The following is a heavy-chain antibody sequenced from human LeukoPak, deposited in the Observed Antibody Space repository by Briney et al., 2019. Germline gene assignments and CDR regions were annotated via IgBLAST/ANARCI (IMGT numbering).Heavy chain of an antibody. J-gene: IGHJ4*02. CDR1: IFTFSTYG. V-gene: IGHV3-33*01. D-gene: IGHD3-22*01. Sequence: PGRSLRLSCAASIFTFSTYGMHWVRQAPGKGLEWVAVIWYDGSNKYYADSVKGRFTISRDNSKNTLYLQMNSLRAEETAVYYCVRGLIDPDSSGYLDYWGQGTLVTVSS. CDR2: IWYDGSNK. CDR3: VRGLIDPDSSGYLDY.